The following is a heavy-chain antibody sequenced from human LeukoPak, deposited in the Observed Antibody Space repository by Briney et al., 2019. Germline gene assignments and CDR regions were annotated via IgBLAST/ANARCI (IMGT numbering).Heavy chain of an antibody. Sequence: SETLSLTCTVSGGSISSYYWSWIRQPPGKGLEWVGYIYYSGSTNYNPSLKSRVTISADTSKNQFSLKLSSVTAADTAVYYCARGGYSYGSYYFDYWGQGTLVTVSS. J-gene: IGHJ4*02. CDR1: GGSISSYY. CDR2: IYYSGST. D-gene: IGHD5-18*01. CDR3: ARGGYSYGSYYFDY. V-gene: IGHV4-59*01.